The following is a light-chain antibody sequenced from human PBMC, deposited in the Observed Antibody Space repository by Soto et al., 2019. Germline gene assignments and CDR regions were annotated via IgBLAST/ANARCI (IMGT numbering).Light chain of an antibody. Sequence: QSVLTQPPSASGSPGQSVAISCTGTSSDVGGQNYVSWYQQHPGKAPKLIIYAVTERPSGVPDRFSGSKSGNTASLTVSGLQTEDEADYYCSSHAGNNNYVFGTGTKVIV. J-gene: IGLJ1*01. V-gene: IGLV2-8*01. CDR3: SSHAGNNNYV. CDR1: SSDVGGQNY. CDR2: AVT.